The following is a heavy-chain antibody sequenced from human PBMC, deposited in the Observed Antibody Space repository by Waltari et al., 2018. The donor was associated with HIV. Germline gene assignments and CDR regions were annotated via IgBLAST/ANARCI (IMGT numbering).Heavy chain of an antibody. D-gene: IGHD1-26*01. CDR1: GFTFSSYW. CDR2: IKQDGSGK. Sequence: EVQLVESGGGLVQPGGSLRLSCAASGFTFSSYWMSWVRQAPGKGLEWVANIKQDGSGKYYVDYVKGRFTIARDNAKNSLYLQMNSLRAEDTAVYYCARDLGELLPPYYYYGMDVWGQGTTVTVSS. J-gene: IGHJ6*02. CDR3: ARDLGELLPPYYYYGMDV. V-gene: IGHV3-7*01.